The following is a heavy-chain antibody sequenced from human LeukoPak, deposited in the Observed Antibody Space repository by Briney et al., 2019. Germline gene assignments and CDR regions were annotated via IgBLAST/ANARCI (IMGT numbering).Heavy chain of an antibody. J-gene: IGHJ5*02. V-gene: IGHV3-33*01. D-gene: IGHD2-8*01. Sequence: GRSLRLSCAASGFTFSSYGMHWVRQAPGKGLEWVAVIRYDGSNKNYADSVKGRFTISRDNSKNTLYLQMNSLRAEDTAVYYCARDTGCTNGVCYMEGWFDPWGQGTLVTVSS. CDR2: IRYDGSNK. CDR3: ARDTGCTNGVCYMEGWFDP. CDR1: GFTFSSYG.